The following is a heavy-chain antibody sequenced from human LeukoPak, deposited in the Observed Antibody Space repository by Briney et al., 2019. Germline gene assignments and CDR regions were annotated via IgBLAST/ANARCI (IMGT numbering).Heavy chain of an antibody. D-gene: IGHD6-13*01. CDR2: INHSGST. CDR3: ARHASSSWYSHIGYYYYYMDV. J-gene: IGHJ6*03. CDR1: GGSFSGYY. V-gene: IGHV4-34*01. Sequence: SETLSLTCAVYGGSFSGYYWSWIRQPPGKGLEWIGEINHSGSTNYNPSLKSRVTISVDTSKNQFSLKLSSVTAADTAVYYCARHASSSWYSHIGYYYYYMDVWGKGTAVTISS.